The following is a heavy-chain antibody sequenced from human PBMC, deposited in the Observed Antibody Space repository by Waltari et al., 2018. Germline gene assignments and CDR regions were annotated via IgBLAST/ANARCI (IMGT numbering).Heavy chain of an antibody. D-gene: IGHD5-18*01. CDR3: ARQNIHSYGYGYFDF. CDR2: IYPGASNT. V-gene: IGHV5-51*01. J-gene: IGHJ4*02. CDR1: GYSFAKYW. Sequence: EVQLEQSGAEVKKPGESLKISCNGSGYSFAKYWIGWVRQMPGKGLEWMGVIYPGASNTKYSLSFQGQFTISADTSISTAYLQWSSLKASDTAIYFCARQNIHSYGYGYFDFWGQGTLVTVSS.